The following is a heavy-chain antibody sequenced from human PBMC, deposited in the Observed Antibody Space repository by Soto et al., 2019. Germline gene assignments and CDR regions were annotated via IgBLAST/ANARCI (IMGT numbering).Heavy chain of an antibody. Sequence: SETLSLTCAVSGGSISSSNWWSWVRQPPGKGLEWIGDIYHSGSTNYNPSLKSRVTISVDTSKNQFSLKLSSVTAADTAVYYCAGSGYYHNSGMDVWGQGTTVTVSS. D-gene: IGHD3-22*01. J-gene: IGHJ6*02. CDR1: GGSISSSNW. V-gene: IGHV4-4*02. CDR2: IYHSGST. CDR3: AGSGYYHNSGMDV.